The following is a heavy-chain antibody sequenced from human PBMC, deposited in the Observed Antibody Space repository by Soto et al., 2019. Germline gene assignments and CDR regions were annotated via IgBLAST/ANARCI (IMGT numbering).Heavy chain of an antibody. CDR2: IDSSGVKK. CDR1: GFTFSGLY. CDR3: ARDRGALTGDSFDY. V-gene: IGHV3-11*01. Sequence: GGSLRLSCAASGFTFSGLYMSWIRQAPGKGLEWVSCIDSSGVKKYYAESVRGRFTISRDNAKNSLYLQMNSLRAEDTAVYYCARDRGALTGDSFDYSGPGPLVTVSS. D-gene: IGHD3-9*01. J-gene: IGHJ4*02.